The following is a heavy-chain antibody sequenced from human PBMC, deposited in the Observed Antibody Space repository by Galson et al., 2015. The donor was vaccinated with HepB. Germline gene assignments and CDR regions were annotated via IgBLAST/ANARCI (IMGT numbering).Heavy chain of an antibody. CDR3: ARGGCSGGSCYDYGMDV. V-gene: IGHV3-21*01. J-gene: IGHJ6*02. Sequence: LRLSCAASGFTFSSYSMNWVRQAPGKGLEWVSSISSSSSYIYYADSVKGRFTISRDNAKNSLYLQMNSLRAEDTTVYYCARGGCSGGSCYDYGMDVWGQGTTVTVSS. D-gene: IGHD2-15*01. CDR2: ISSSSSYI. CDR1: GFTFSSYS.